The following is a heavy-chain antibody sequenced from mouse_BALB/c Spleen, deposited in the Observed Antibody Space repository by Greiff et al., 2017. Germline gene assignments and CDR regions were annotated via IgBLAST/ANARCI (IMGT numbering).Heavy chain of an antibody. CDR2: IDPANGNT. D-gene: IGHD1-1*01. CDR1: GFNIKDTY. CDR3: ARDYYYGSRPAWFAY. J-gene: IGHJ3*01. V-gene: IGHV14-3*02. Sequence: EVQGVESGAELVKPGASVKLSCTASGFNIKDTYMHWVKQRPEQGLEWIGRIDPANGNTKYDPKFQGKATITADTSSNTAYLQLSSLTSEDTAVYYCARDYYYGSRPAWFAYWGQGTLVTVSA.